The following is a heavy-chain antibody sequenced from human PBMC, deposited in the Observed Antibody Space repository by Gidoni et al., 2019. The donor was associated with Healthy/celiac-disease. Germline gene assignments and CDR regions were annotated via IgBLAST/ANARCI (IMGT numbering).Heavy chain of an antibody. D-gene: IGHD5-18*01. CDR2: ISSSSSYI. CDR1: YS. J-gene: IGHJ3*02. Sequence: YSMNWVRQAPGKGLEWVSSISSSSSYIYYADSVKGRFTISRDNDKNSKYLQMKSLREEDTAVYYCASELKDTAMVTVDFDIWGQGTMVTVSS. CDR3: ASELKDTAMVTVDFDI. V-gene: IGHV3-21*01.